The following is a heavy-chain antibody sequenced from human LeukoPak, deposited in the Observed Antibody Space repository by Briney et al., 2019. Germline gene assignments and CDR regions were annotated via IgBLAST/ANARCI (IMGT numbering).Heavy chain of an antibody. D-gene: IGHD6-19*01. J-gene: IGHJ4*02. CDR1: GFTFSYYD. CDR3: AKRVSAGLPPALDF. CDR2: ISGSGDST. Sequence: GGSLRLSCAASGFTFSYYDMNWVRQAPGKGLEWVSAISGSGDSTYYADSVKGRFTISRDNSKNTLFLQMNSLRAEDTAAYYCAKRVSAGLPPALDFWGQGTLVTVSS. V-gene: IGHV3-23*01.